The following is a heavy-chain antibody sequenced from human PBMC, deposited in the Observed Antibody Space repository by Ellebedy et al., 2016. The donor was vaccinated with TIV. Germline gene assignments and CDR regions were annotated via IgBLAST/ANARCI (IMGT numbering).Heavy chain of an antibody. Sequence: PGGSLRLSCAASGFTVSSNYMSWVRQAPGKGLEWVSVIYSGGSTYYADSVKGRFTISRDNSKNTLYLQMNSLETEDTAVYYCAITYYYDSSGYTIDYWGQGTLVTVTS. V-gene: IGHV3-53*01. D-gene: IGHD3-22*01. CDR2: IYSGGST. J-gene: IGHJ4*02. CDR1: GFTVSSNY. CDR3: AITYYYDSSGYTIDY.